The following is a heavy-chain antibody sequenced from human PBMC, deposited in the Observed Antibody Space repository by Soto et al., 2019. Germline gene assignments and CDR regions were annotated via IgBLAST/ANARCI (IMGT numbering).Heavy chain of an antibody. D-gene: IGHD3-16*01. CDR3: AREGSLSGDACDI. V-gene: IGHV4-59*11. CDR2: VSHSGST. CDR1: GGSIFSHL. Sequence: QVQLQESGPGLVKPSETLSLTCTVSGGSIFSHLWSWIRQPPGKGLEWIGSVSHSGSTTHNPSLKSRVTISLDTSQNQVSLQLRSVTAADTAVYYCAREGSLSGDACDIWGRGTKVTVSS. J-gene: IGHJ3*02.